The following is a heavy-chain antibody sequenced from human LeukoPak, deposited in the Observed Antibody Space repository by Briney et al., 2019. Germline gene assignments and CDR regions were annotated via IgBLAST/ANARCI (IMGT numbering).Heavy chain of an antibody. Sequence: SVKVSCKASGGTFSSYAISWVRQAPGQGLEWMGGIIPIFGTANYAQKFQGRVTITADESTSTAYMELSSLRSEDTDVYFSAREEPADINWFDPWGQGTLVTVSS. CDR2: IIPIFGTA. D-gene: IGHD2-2*02. CDR3: AREEPADINWFDP. CDR1: GGTFSSYA. V-gene: IGHV1-69*13. J-gene: IGHJ5*02.